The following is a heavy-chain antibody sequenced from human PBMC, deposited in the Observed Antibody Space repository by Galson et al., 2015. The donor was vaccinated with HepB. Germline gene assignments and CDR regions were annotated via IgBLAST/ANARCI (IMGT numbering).Heavy chain of an antibody. CDR1: GYTFTSYA. J-gene: IGHJ4*02. V-gene: IGHV1-3*01. Sequence: SVKVSCKASGYTFTSYAMHWVRQAPGQRLEWMGWINAGNGNTKCSQKFQGRVTMTRDTSTSTVYMELSSLRSEDTAVYYCARGDFGEQWLVLFDYWGQGTLVTVSS. CDR3: ARGDFGEQWLVLFDY. CDR2: INAGNGNT. D-gene: IGHD6-19*01.